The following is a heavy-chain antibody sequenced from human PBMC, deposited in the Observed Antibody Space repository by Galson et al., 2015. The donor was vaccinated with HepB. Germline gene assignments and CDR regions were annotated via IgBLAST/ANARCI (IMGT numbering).Heavy chain of an antibody. CDR1: GFTFGTYG. V-gene: IGHV3-30-3*01. CDR2: ISYDGSTK. Sequence: SLRLSCAVSGFTFGTYGLHWVRQAPGKGLEWVAVISYDGSTKYYADSVKGRFTISRDSSKNTLYLQMNSLRAEDTALYYCTRVEMARTTWTLYFDYWGQGTLVTVSS. J-gene: IGHJ4*02. CDR3: TRVEMARTTWTLYFDY. D-gene: IGHD5-24*01.